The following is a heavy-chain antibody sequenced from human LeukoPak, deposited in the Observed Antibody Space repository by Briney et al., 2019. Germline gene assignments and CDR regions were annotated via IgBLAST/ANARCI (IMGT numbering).Heavy chain of an antibody. J-gene: IGHJ5*02. V-gene: IGHV4-59*01. D-gene: IGHD6-13*01. Sequence: PSETLSLTCTVSGGSISSYYWSWIRQPPGKGLEWIGYIYYSGSTNYNPSLKSRVTISVDTSKNQFSLKLSSVTAADTAVYYCAREVRDSSSWYQQGFDPWGQGTLVTVSS. CDR3: AREVRDSSSWYQQGFDP. CDR1: GGSISSYY. CDR2: IYYSGST.